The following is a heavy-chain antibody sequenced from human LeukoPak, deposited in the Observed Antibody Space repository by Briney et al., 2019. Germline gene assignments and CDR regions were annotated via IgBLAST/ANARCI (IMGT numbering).Heavy chain of an antibody. Sequence: SGGSLRLSCAASGFAFSNYNMNWVRQAPGKGLEWVSSISSSSSYIYYADSVKGRFTISRDNAKNSVYLQMNSLRVEDTAVYYCARDERPVGYWGQGTLVTVSS. D-gene: IGHD1-1*01. CDR2: ISSSSSYI. J-gene: IGHJ4*02. CDR1: GFAFSNYN. CDR3: ARDERPVGY. V-gene: IGHV3-21*01.